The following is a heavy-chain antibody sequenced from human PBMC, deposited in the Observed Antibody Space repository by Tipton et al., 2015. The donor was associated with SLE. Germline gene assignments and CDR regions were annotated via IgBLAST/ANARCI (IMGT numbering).Heavy chain of an antibody. V-gene: IGHV4-4*02. CDR1: DGSISSSNW. D-gene: IGHD3-22*01. Sequence: TLSLTCSVSDGSISSSNWWSWVRQPPGKGLEWIGYIYTSGSTNYNPSLKSRVTISVDTSKNQFSLKLSSVTAADTAVYYCARDSFQHYYDLAFDIWGQGTMVTVSS. CDR3: ARDSFQHYYDLAFDI. CDR2: IYTSGST. J-gene: IGHJ3*02.